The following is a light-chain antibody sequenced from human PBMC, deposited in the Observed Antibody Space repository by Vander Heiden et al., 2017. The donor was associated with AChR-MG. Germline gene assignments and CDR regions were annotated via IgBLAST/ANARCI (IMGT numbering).Light chain of an antibody. CDR2: GAS. CDR3: QQYNNWPQWT. V-gene: IGKV3-15*01. CDR1: QSVSSN. J-gene: IGKJ1*01. Sequence: ELVMTQSPPTLSVSPGERATLSCRASQSVSSNLAWYQQKPGQAPRLLIYGASTRATGIPDRFSGSGSGTEFTLTISSLQSEDFAVYYCQQYNNWPQWTFGQGTKVEIK.